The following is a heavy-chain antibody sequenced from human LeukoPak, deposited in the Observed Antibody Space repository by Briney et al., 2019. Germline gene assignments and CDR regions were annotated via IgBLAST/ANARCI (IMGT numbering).Heavy chain of an antibody. J-gene: IGHJ4*02. CDR3: AKSWGVYSSGWYPHLYYFDY. Sequence: GGSLRLSCAASGFTFSSYAMSWVRQAPGKGLEWVSAISGSGGSTYYADSVKGRFTISRDNSKNTLYLQMNSLGAEDTAVYYCAKSWGVYSSGWYPHLYYFDYWGQGTLVTVSS. CDR1: GFTFSSYA. CDR2: ISGSGGST. V-gene: IGHV3-23*01. D-gene: IGHD6-19*01.